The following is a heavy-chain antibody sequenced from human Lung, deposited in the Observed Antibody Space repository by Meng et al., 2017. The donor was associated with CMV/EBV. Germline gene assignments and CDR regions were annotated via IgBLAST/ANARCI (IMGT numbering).Heavy chain of an antibody. V-gene: IGHV3-30-3*02. D-gene: IGHD2-2*01. J-gene: IGHJ3*02. Sequence: SXKISXAASGFTFNNYAMHWVRQAPGKGLQWVAVVSYDGNNKYYADSVKGRFTISRDNSKNTLDLQMNSLRAEDTAMYYCAKKGPYCSSTSCPPDAFDIWGQGXMVTVSS. CDR3: AKKGPYCSSTSCPPDAFDI. CDR2: VSYDGNNK. CDR1: GFTFNNYA.